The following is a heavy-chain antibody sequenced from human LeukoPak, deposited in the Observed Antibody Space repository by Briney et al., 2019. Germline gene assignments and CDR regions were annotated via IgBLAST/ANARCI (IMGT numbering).Heavy chain of an antibody. Sequence: PGGSLRLSCAASGFTFSSYSMNWVRQAPGKGLEWVSSISSSSSYIYYADSVKGRFTISRDNAKNSLYLQMNSLRSEDTAVYYCARSSRYGTARDRLVQGYYFDYWGQGTLVTVSS. CDR1: GFTFSSYS. CDR2: ISSSSSYI. CDR3: ARSSRYGTARDRLVQGYYFDY. J-gene: IGHJ4*02. D-gene: IGHD6-6*01. V-gene: IGHV3-21*04.